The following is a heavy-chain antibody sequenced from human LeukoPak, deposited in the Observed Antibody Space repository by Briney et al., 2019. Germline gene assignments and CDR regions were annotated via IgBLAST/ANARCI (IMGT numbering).Heavy chain of an antibody. CDR3: AKEGVSGYSYGYGY. Sequence: GGSLRLSCAASGFTFSSYAMSWVRQAPGKGLEWVSAISGSGGNTYYADSVKGRFTISRDNSKNMLYLQMNSLRVEDTAVYYCAKEGVSGYSYGYGYWGQGTLVTVSS. D-gene: IGHD5-18*01. CDR2: ISGSGGNT. V-gene: IGHV3-23*01. J-gene: IGHJ4*02. CDR1: GFTFSSYA.